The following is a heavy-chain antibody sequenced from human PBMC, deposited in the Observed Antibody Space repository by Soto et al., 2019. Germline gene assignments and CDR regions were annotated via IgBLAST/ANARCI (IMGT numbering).Heavy chain of an antibody. Sequence: ELQLVASGGGLVKPGGSLRLSCAASGFTFSSYSMNWVLQAPGKGLEWVSSISSSSRYIYYADSVKCRFTISRDNAKNSLYLQMNSLRAEDTAVYYCARGHSYFLDWGQVSLVTVSS. CDR1: GFTFSSYS. CDR2: ISSSSRYI. D-gene: IGHD3-10*01. J-gene: IGHJ4*02. CDR3: ARGHSYFLD. V-gene: IGHV3-21*01.